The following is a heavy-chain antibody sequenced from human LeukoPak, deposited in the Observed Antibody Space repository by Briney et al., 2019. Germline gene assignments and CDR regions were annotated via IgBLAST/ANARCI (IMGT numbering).Heavy chain of an antibody. V-gene: IGHV3-9*01. D-gene: IGHD3-9*01. Sequence: GGSLRLSCAASGSTFDDYAMHWVRQAPGKGLERVSGISWNSGSIGYADSVKGRFTISRDNAKNSLYLQMNSLRAEDTALYYCAKDISLTGSYSLFDYWGQGTLVTVSS. CDR1: GSTFDDYA. CDR3: AKDISLTGSYSLFDY. J-gene: IGHJ4*02. CDR2: ISWNSGSI.